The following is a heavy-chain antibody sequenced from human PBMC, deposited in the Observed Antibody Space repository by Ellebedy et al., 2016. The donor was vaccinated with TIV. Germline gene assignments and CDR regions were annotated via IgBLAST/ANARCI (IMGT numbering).Heavy chain of an antibody. V-gene: IGHV3-23*01. CDR3: ATEIAAAGEGLLRD. CDR2: IIDSGDST. Sequence: PGGSLRLSCAASGFTFSNYAMSWVRQAPGKGLEWVSAIIDSGDSTYYGDSVKGRFIISRDNSKNTLYLQMYGLRDDDTAVYYCATEIAAAGEGLLRDWGQGTLVTVSS. J-gene: IGHJ4*02. CDR1: GFTFSNYA. D-gene: IGHD6-13*01.